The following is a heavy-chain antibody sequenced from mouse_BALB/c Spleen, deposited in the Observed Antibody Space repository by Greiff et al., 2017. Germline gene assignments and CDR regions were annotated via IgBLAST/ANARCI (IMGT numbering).Heavy chain of an antibody. Sequence: QVQLQQSGAELAKPGASVKMSCKASGYIFTTYWMHWVKQRPGQGLEWIGYINPSTGYTEYNQKFKDKATLTADKSSSTAYMQLSSLTSEDSAVYYGARHGNRFDYWGQGTTLTVSA. V-gene: IGHV1-7*01. D-gene: IGHD2-1*01. CDR1: GYIFTTYW. CDR3: ARHGNRFDY. CDR2: INPSTGYT. J-gene: IGHJ2*01.